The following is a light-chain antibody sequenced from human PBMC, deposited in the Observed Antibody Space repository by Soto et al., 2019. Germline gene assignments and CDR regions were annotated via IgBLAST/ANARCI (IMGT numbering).Light chain of an antibody. CDR3: LQRCNLPYT. CDR2: DTT. CDR1: QSVSNY. Sequence: ETLLTQSPGTLSLSPGERATLSCRASQSVSNYLAWFQQKPGQAPILLIFDTTNRAPGTTARFSGSESVTDFTLTISSLEPEDFAVYYCLQRCNLPYTFRQGTELEIK. J-gene: IGKJ2*01. V-gene: IGKV3-11*01.